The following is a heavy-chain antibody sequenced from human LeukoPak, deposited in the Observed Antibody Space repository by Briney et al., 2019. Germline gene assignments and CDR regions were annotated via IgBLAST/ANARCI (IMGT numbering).Heavy chain of an antibody. Sequence: ASVKVSCKASGYTFTGYYMHWVRQAPGQGLEWMGWINPNSGGTNYAQKFQGRVTMTRDTSISTAYMEPSRLRSDDTAVYYCARDLITGYSSGWYGLYGYWGQGTLVTVSS. CDR1: GYTFTGYY. CDR2: INPNSGGT. CDR3: ARDLITGYSSGWYGLYGY. D-gene: IGHD6-19*01. J-gene: IGHJ4*02. V-gene: IGHV1-2*02.